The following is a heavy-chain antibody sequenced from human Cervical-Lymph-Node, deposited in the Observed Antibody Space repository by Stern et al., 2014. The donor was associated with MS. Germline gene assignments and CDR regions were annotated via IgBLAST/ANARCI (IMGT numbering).Heavy chain of an antibody. J-gene: IGHJ3*02. V-gene: IGHV3-21*01. Sequence: EVQLVESGGGLVKPGGSLRLSCAASGFTFSSYSMNWVRQAPGKGLEWVSSISSSSSYIYYADSVKGRFTISRDNAKNSLYLQMNSLRAEDTAVYYCARDQGGKYYDSSGYYSDAFDIWGQGTMGTVSS. CDR1: GFTFSSYS. D-gene: IGHD3-22*01. CDR2: ISSSSSYI. CDR3: ARDQGGKYYDSSGYYSDAFDI.